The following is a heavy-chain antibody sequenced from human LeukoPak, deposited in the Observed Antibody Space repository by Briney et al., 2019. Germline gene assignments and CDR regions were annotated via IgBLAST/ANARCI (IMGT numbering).Heavy chain of an antibody. CDR2: ITPLFGTA. Sequence: SVKVSCKASGGTFSKYTISWVRQRPGQGLEWMGGITPLFGTANYAQKFQGRVTITADESASTVYMELSSLRSEDTAVYYCARGEDTGDYWGQGTLVTVSS. V-gene: IGHV1-69*13. CDR3: ARGEDTGDY. CDR1: GGTFSKYT. J-gene: IGHJ4*02. D-gene: IGHD2-15*01.